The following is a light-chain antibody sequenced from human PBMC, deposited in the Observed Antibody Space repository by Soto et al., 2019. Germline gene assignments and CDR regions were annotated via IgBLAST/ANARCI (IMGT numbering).Light chain of an antibody. V-gene: IGLV2-23*01. CDR3: CSYAGSSPHVV. CDR2: EGS. Sequence: QSVLTQPASVSGSPGQSITISCTGTSSDVGSYNLVSWYQQHPGKAPKLMIYEGSKPPSGVSNRFSGSKSGNTASLTNSGLQAEGEADYYCCSYAGSSPHVVFGGGTKLTVL. J-gene: IGLJ2*01. CDR1: SSDVGSYNL.